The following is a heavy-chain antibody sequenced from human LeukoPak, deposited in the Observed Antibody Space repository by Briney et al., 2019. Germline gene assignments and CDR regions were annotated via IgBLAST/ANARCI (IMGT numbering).Heavy chain of an antibody. V-gene: IGHV3-48*01. D-gene: IGHD5-24*01. Sequence: GGSLRLSCAASGFTFSSYSMNWVRQAPGKGLEWVSYISSSSSTIYYADSVKGRFTISRDNAKNSLYLQMNSLRAEDTAVYYCARVGPGGDGYNYGYFDYWGQGTLVTVSS. J-gene: IGHJ4*02. CDR2: ISSSSSTI. CDR3: ARVGPGGDGYNYGYFDY. CDR1: GFTFSSYS.